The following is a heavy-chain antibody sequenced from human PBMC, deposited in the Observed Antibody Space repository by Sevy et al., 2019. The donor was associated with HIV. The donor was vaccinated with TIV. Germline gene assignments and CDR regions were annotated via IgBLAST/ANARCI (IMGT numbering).Heavy chain of an antibody. Sequence: GGSLRLSCAASPFTFSSSSMQWVRQAPGKGLVWVSRITPDGSTTDYADSVKGRFTISRDNAKNTLYLQMNSLRAEDTAVYYCTGDWGGLGDYWGQGSLVTVSS. D-gene: IGHD2-21*01. CDR1: PFTFSSSS. CDR2: ITPDGSTT. CDR3: TGDWGGLGDY. J-gene: IGHJ4*02. V-gene: IGHV3-74*01.